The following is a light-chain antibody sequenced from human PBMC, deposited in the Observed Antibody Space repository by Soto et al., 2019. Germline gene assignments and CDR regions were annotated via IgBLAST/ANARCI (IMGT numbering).Light chain of an antibody. Sequence: QLVLTQPPSASGTPGQRVTISCSGSSSNIGSNTVNWYQQLPGTAPKLLIFSNTQRPSGVPDRFSGSKSGTSASLAISGLRSEDEADYYCAAWDDSLNGHVVFGGGTKLTVL. CDR1: SSNIGSNT. CDR3: AAWDDSLNGHVV. V-gene: IGLV1-44*01. J-gene: IGLJ2*01. CDR2: SNT.